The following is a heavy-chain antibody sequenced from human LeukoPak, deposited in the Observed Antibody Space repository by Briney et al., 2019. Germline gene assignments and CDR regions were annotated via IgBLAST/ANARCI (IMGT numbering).Heavy chain of an antibody. CDR3: ACLGGVSAWAFDY. D-gene: IGHD3-16*01. CDR2: IYYDGSEQ. CDR1: GFTFGNHG. V-gene: IGHV3-33*01. Sequence: PGRSLRLSCAASGFTFGNHGMNWVRQAPGKGLEWVALIYYDGSEQYYADSVKGRFTISRDNSKNTADLQMNSLRAEDTALYFCACLGGVSAWAFDYWGQGILVTVSS. J-gene: IGHJ4*02.